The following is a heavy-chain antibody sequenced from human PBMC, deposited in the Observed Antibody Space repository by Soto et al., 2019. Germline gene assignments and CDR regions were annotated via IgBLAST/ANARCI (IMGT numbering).Heavy chain of an antibody. J-gene: IGHJ6*02. Sequence: PSETLSLTCAVYGGSFSGYYWSWIRQPPGKGLEWIGEINHSGSTNYNPSLKSRVTISVDTSKNQFSLKLSSVTAADTAVYYCAREPRGGFIAVASYGMDVWGQGTTVTVSS. V-gene: IGHV4-34*01. CDR1: GGSFSGYY. CDR3: AREPRGGFIAVASYGMDV. CDR2: INHSGST. D-gene: IGHD6-19*01.